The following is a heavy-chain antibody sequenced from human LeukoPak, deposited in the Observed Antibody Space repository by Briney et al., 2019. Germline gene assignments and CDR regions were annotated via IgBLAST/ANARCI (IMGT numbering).Heavy chain of an antibody. V-gene: IGHV3-7*01. CDR3: ATDRGWRTSGYYLYYFEY. CDR1: GFTFISYA. CDR2: IKHDGSEK. D-gene: IGHD3-3*01. Sequence: GGPLRLSCAASGFTFISYAMSWVRQAPGKGLEWVASIKHDGSEKYYVDSVRGRFTISRDNTMNSLYLQMSSLRAEDTAVYYCATDRGWRTSGYYLYYFEYWGQGTLVTYSS. J-gene: IGHJ4*02.